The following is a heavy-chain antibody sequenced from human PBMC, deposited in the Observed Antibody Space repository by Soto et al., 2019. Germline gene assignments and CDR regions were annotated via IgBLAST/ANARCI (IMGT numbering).Heavy chain of an antibody. CDR1: GGSISSPSYY. D-gene: IGHD1-1*01. CDR2: IYYSGNT. V-gene: IGHV4-39*01. J-gene: IGHJ4*02. CDR3: ARLPGITTFRRDY. Sequence: QLQLQESGPGLVKPSENLSLNCSVSGGSISSPSYYWGWIRQPPGTGLEWIGSIYYSGNTYYNPSLKSRVTIFVDTSRNQFSLKVNSVTAEDAAVYFGARLPGITTFRRDYWGQGTLVTVSS.